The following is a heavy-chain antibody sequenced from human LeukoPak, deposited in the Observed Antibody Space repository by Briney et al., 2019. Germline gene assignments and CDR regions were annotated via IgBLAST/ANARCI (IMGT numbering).Heavy chain of an antibody. J-gene: IGHJ4*02. Sequence: GGSLRLSCAASGFTFSSYAMRWVRQARGRGLEWVSAISGCGGSTYYADSVKGGFTISRDNSRHTLSVQMNSVRPGHTAEYYCAKDRTMDYDYVWGSVVLDYWGQGTLVTVSS. CDR2: ISGCGGST. CDR1: GFTFSSYA. D-gene: IGHD3-16*01. CDR3: AKDRTMDYDYVWGSVVLDY. V-gene: IGHV3-23*01.